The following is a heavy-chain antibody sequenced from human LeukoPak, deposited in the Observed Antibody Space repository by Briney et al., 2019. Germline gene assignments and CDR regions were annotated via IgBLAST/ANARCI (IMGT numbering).Heavy chain of an antibody. J-gene: IGHJ5*02. D-gene: IGHD1-26*01. CDR2: IYRSGST. V-gene: IGHV4-61*09. Sequence: PSETLSLTCTVSGGSISSGSYYWSWIRQPAGERLEWIGHIYRSGSTNYNPSLKSRVTISVDTSKDQFSLKLSSVTAADTAVYYCAREKAKWELLIHFDPWGQGTLVTVSS. CDR1: GGSISSGSYY. CDR3: AREKAKWELLIHFDP.